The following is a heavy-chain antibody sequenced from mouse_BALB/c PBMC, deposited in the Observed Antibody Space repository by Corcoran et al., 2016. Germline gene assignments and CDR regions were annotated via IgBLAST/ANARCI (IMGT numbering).Heavy chain of an antibody. CDR1: GYSITSGYY. V-gene: IGHV3-6*02. J-gene: IGHJ1*01. Sequence: DVQLQESGPGLVKPSQSLSLTCSVTGYSITSGYYWNWIRQFPGNKLEWMGYISYDGSNNYNPSLKNRISITRDTSKNQFFLKLNSVTTEDTATYYCASGSYWYFDVGGAGTTVTVSS. CDR2: ISYDGSN. CDR3: ASGSYWYFDV. D-gene: IGHD1-1*01.